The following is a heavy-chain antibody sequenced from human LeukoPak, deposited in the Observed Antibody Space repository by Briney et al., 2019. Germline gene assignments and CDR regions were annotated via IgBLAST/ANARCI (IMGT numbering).Heavy chain of an antibody. V-gene: IGHV1-69*06. CDR1: GGTFSSYA. CDR3: ARDLEGVAGTRGDY. CDR2: IIPIFGTA. D-gene: IGHD6-19*01. Sequence: SVTVSCKASGGTFSSYAISWVRQAPGQGLEWMGGIIPIFGTANYAQKFQGRVTITADKSTSTAYMELGSLRSDDTAVYYCARDLEGVAGTRGDYWGQGTLVTVSS. J-gene: IGHJ4*02.